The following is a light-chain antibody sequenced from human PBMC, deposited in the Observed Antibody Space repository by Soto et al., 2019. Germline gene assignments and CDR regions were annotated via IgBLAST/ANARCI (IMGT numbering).Light chain of an antibody. CDR1: QRRISSY. V-gene: IGKV3-20*01. CDR3: QQYGSSNPIT. Sequence: LPKSPYQPYWCPGHRASLSCRVQRRISSYLAWYQQKPGQAPTLLIYDASSRATGIPDRFSGSGSGTDFTLTISRLEPEDSAVHYCQQYGSSNPITFGQGTRIQIK. J-gene: IGKJ5*01. CDR2: DAS.